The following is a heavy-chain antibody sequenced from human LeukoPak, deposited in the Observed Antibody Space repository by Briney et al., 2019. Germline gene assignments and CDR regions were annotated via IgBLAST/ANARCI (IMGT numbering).Heavy chain of an antibody. Sequence: SETLSLTCTVSGGSISSSFWSWIRQPPGKGLEWIGCINYSGSSHYNPSLKSRVTLSLDTSKNQFSLRLSSVSAADTALYFCARDTVAAAGDFDCWGQGTLVTVSS. J-gene: IGHJ4*02. CDR3: ARDTVAAAGDFDC. V-gene: IGHV4-59*01. D-gene: IGHD6-25*01. CDR1: GGSISSSF. CDR2: INYSGSS.